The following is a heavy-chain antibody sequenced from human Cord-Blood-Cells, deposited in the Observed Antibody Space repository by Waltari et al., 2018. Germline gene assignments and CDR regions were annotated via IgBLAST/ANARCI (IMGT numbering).Heavy chain of an antibody. Sequence: QVQLVESGGGVVQLGRSLRLSCAASGFTFSSSGLHLVRQAPGKGLEWVAVIWYDGSNKYYADSVKGRFTISRDNSKNTLYLQMNSLRAEDTAVYYCARVSGNGDYFDYWGQGTLVTVSS. CDR2: IWYDGSNK. V-gene: IGHV3-33*01. J-gene: IGHJ4*02. D-gene: IGHD3-10*01. CDR3: ARVSGNGDYFDY. CDR1: GFTFSSSG.